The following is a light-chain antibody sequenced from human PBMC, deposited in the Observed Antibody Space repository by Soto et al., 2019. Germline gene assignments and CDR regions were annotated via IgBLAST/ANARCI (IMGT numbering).Light chain of an antibody. CDR3: QQYGSSLRVT. CDR2: GAS. CDR1: QSVSSSY. J-gene: IGKJ5*01. Sequence: EIVLTQSPGTLSLSPGERATLSCRASQSVSSSYLDWYQQKPGQAPRLLIYGASSRATGIPDRFSGSGSGTDFTLTISRLEPEDFAVYYCQQYGSSLRVTFGQGTRLEIK. V-gene: IGKV3-20*01.